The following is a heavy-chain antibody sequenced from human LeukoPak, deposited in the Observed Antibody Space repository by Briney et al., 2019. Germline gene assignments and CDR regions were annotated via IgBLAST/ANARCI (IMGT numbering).Heavy chain of an antibody. V-gene: IGHV1-2*02. D-gene: IGHD6-13*01. Sequence: ASVKVSCKASGGTFSSYAISWVRQAPGQGLEWMGWINPNNGGTSYAQKFQGRVTMTRDTSITTSYMELPSLTSDDTAVYYCARGYSSPVPNFDYWGQGTLVTVSS. J-gene: IGHJ4*02. CDR3: ARGYSSPVPNFDY. CDR2: INPNNGGT. CDR1: GGTFSSYA.